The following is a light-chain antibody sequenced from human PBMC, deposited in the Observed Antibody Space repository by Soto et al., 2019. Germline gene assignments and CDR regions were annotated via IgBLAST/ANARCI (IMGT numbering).Light chain of an antibody. CDR3: TSYTRSNIYV. CDR2: EVS. Sequence: QSALTQPASVSGSPGQSITISCTGTSSDVGGYNHVSWYQQQSGKAPKLMIHEVSNRPSGVSNRFSGSKSDNTASLTISGLQAEDEADYYCTSYTRSNIYVFGPGTKLTVL. CDR1: SSDVGGYNH. J-gene: IGLJ1*01. V-gene: IGLV2-14*01.